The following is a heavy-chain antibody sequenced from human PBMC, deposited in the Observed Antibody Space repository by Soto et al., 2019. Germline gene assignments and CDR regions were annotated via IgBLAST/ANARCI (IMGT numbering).Heavy chain of an antibody. CDR1: GYTFTSYG. Sequence: ASVKVSCKASGYTFTSYGISWVRQAPGQGLEWMGWISAYNGNTNYAQKLQGRVTMTTDTSTSTAYMELRSLRSDDTAVYYCARESLGIAAALDALDIWGQGTMVTVSS. CDR2: ISAYNGNT. V-gene: IGHV1-18*01. CDR3: ARESLGIAAALDALDI. J-gene: IGHJ3*02. D-gene: IGHD6-13*01.